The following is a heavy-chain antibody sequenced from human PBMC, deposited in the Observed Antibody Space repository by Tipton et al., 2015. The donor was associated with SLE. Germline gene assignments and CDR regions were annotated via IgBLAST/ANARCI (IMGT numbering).Heavy chain of an antibody. Sequence: LRLSCTVSGGSISSYYWSWIRQPPGKGLEWIGYIYYSGSTNYNPSLKSRVTISVDTSKNQFSLKLYSVTAADTAVYYCARLGSGWYPIDYWGQGTLVTVSS. D-gene: IGHD6-19*01. CDR1: GGSISSYY. CDR3: ARLGSGWYPIDY. V-gene: IGHV4-59*08. CDR2: IYYSGST. J-gene: IGHJ4*02.